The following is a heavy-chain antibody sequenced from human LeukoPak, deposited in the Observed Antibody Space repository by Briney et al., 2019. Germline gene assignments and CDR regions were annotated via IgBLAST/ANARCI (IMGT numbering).Heavy chain of an antibody. CDR2: IYYSGST. Sequence: SETLSLTCTVSGGSISSYYWSWIRQPPGKGLEWIGYIYYSGSTNYNPSLKSRVTISVDTSKNQFSLKLSSVTAADTAVYYCARALGVYYYDSSGYHYWGQGTLVTVSS. D-gene: IGHD3-22*01. CDR1: GGSISSYY. CDR3: ARALGVYYYDSSGYHY. J-gene: IGHJ4*02. V-gene: IGHV4-59*01.